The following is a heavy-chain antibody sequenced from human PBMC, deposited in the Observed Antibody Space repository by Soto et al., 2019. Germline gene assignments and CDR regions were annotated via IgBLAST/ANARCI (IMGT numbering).Heavy chain of an antibody. J-gene: IGHJ4*02. Sequence: PSETLSLTCTVSGGSISSGGYYWSWIRQHPGKGLEWIGYIYYSGSTYYNPSLKSRVTISVDTSKNQFSLKLSPVTAADTAVYYCAGPTKLGPGYWGQGTLVTVSS. CDR3: AGPTKLGPGY. CDR2: IYYSGST. V-gene: IGHV4-31*03. CDR1: GGSISSGGYY. D-gene: IGHD1-7*01.